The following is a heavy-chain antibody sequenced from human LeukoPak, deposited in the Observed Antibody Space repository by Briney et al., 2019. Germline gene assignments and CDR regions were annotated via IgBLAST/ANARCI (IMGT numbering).Heavy chain of an antibody. D-gene: IGHD4-17*01. CDR3: ARDFTVTFTYYYYGMDV. CDR2: INPNSGGT. J-gene: IGHJ6*02. V-gene: IGHV1-2*02. CDR1: GYTFTGYY. Sequence: GASVKVSRKASGYTFTGYYMHWVRQAPGQGLEWMGWINPNSGGTNYAQKFQGRVTMTRDTSISTAYMELSRLRSDDTAVYYCARDFTVTFTYYYYGMDVWGQGTTVTVSS.